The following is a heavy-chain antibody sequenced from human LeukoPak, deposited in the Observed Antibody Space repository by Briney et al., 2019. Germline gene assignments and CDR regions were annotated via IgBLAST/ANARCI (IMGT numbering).Heavy chain of an antibody. Sequence: GGSLRLSCAASGFTFSSYWMHWVRQAPGKGLVWVSRINSDGSSTSYADSVKGRFTISRDNSKNTLYLQMNSLRAEDTAVYYCARVNRQQEATPLDYWGQGTLVTVSS. CDR3: ARVNRQQEATPLDY. CDR2: INSDGSST. CDR1: GFTFSSYW. D-gene: IGHD1-14*01. V-gene: IGHV3-74*01. J-gene: IGHJ4*02.